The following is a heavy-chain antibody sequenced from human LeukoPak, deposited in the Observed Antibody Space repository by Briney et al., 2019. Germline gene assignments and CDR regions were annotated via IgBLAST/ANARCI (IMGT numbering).Heavy chain of an antibody. CDR1: GFSISGYW. Sequence: GGSLRLSCAASGFSISGYWMTWVRQAPGKGLEWVANIKQDGSVKTYVDSVKGRFTISRDNAKNSLYLQMDSLRVEDTAMYYCARDGGTDWYDPWGQGTLVTVSS. D-gene: IGHD3-16*01. CDR2: IKQDGSVK. CDR3: ARDGGTDWYDP. V-gene: IGHV3-7*01. J-gene: IGHJ5*02.